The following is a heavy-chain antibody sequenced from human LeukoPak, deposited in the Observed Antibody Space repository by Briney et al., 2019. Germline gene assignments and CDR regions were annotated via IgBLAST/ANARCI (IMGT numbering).Heavy chain of an antibody. J-gene: IGHJ4*02. CDR3: ARDLTDFWSGYYDHLSY. D-gene: IGHD3-3*01. CDR2: IYHSGST. CDR1: GYSISSGYY. V-gene: IGHV4-38-2*02. Sequence: SETLSLTCTVSGYSISSGYYWGWIRQPPGKGLEWIGSIYHSGSTYYNPSLKSRVTISVDTSKSQFSLKLSSVTAADTAVYYCARDLTDFWSGYYDHLSYWGQGTLVTVSS.